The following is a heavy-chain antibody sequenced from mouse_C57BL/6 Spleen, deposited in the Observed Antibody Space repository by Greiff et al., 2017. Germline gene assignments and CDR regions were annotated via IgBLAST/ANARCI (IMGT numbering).Heavy chain of an antibody. CDR3: ARDYGYDGPYYYAMDY. D-gene: IGHD2-2*01. CDR1: GYTFTSYW. J-gene: IGHJ4*01. CDR2: IYPSDSET. V-gene: IGHV1-61*01. Sequence: VQLQQPGAELVRPGSSVKLSCKASGYTFTSYWMDWVKQRPGQGLEWIGNIYPSDSETHYNQKFKDKATLTVDKSSSTAYMQLSSLTSEDSAVYYCARDYGYDGPYYYAMDYWGKGTSVTVSS.